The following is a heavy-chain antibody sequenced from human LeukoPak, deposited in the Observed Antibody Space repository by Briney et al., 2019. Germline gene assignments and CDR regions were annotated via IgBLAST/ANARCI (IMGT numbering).Heavy chain of an antibody. CDR3: ARWLYSDTAMVYYFDY. J-gene: IGHJ4*02. D-gene: IGHD5-18*01. CDR1: GASISSYY. V-gene: IGHV4-59*01. CDR2: IYYGGST. Sequence: KPSETLSLTXTVSGASISSYYWSWIRQPPGKGLEWIGYIYYGGSTNYNPSLKSRVTISVDTSKNQFSLKLSSVTAADTAVYYCARWLYSDTAMVYYFDYWGQGTLVTVSS.